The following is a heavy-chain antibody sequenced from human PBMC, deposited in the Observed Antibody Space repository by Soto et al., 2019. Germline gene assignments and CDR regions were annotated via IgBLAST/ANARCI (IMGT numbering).Heavy chain of an antibody. J-gene: IGHJ4*02. CDR1: GFTFSSYA. CDR2: ISGSGGST. CDR3: AKDPDDYSNFYYFDY. Sequence: GSLRLSCAASGFTFSSYAMSWVRQAPGKGLEWVSAISGSGGSTYYADSVKGRFTISRDNSKNTLYLQMNSLRAEDTAVYYCAKDPDDYSNFYYFDYWGQGTLVTVSS. V-gene: IGHV3-23*01. D-gene: IGHD4-4*01.